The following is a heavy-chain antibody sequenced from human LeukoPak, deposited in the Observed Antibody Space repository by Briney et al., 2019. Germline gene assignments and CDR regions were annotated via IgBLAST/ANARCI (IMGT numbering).Heavy chain of an antibody. CDR2: ICYDESNK. J-gene: IGHJ4*02. CDR1: GFTFSSYG. CDR3: TKDPGRGVVVVFAAFDY. Sequence: GGSLRLSCAASGFTFSSYGMHWVRQAPGKGLEWVADICYDESNKYYADSVKGRFTITRDNSKNTLYMQMNSLRAEDTAMYYCTKDPGRGVVVVFAAFDYWGQGTLVTVSS. D-gene: IGHD2-21*01. V-gene: IGHV3-33*06.